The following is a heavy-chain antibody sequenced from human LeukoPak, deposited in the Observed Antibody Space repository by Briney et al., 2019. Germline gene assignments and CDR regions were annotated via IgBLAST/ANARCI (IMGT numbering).Heavy chain of an antibody. V-gene: IGHV1-69*13. CDR2: IILIFGTP. J-gene: IGHJ4*02. Sequence: SVKVSCKASGGTFSNYAISWVRQAPGQGLEWMGGIILIFGTPNYAQKFQGRVTITADESTSTAYMELSSLRSEDTAVYYCARGEVPPHYFDYWGQGTLVTVSS. CDR3: ARGEVPPHYFDY. CDR1: GGTFSNYA.